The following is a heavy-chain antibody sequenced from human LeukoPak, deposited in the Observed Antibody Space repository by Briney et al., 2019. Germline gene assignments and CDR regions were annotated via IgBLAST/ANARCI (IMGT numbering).Heavy chain of an antibody. V-gene: IGHV4-4*02. CDR2: VHLNGAT. J-gene: IGHJ4*02. D-gene: IGHD1-26*01. CDR3: TRESGAFSPFGF. Sequence: SGTLSLTCGVSGGSIITTNWWSWVRQPPGKGVELIVEVHLNGATNYNPSLESRVSMSIDKSKNQLSLKLSSVTAADTATYYCTRESGAFSPFGFWGQGTLVTVSS. CDR1: GGSIITTNW.